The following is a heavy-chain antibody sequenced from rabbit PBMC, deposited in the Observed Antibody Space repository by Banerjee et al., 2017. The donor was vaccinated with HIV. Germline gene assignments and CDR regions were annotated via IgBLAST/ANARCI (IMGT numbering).Heavy chain of an antibody. D-gene: IGHD4-1*01. J-gene: IGHJ6*01. Sequence: QSLEESGGDLVKPGASLTLTCTASGFSFSSSYYMCWVRQAPGKGLEWIACIYTGNGGNTYYASWAKGRFTISKASSTVTLQMTSLTAADTATYFCARGPYSNSWGESSGMDLWGQGTLVTVS. CDR2: IYTGNGGNT. CDR1: GFSFSSSYY. CDR3: ARGPYSNSWGESSGMDL. V-gene: IGHV1S40*01.